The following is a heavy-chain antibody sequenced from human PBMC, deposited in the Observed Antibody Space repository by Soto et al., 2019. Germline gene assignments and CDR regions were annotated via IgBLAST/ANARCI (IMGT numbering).Heavy chain of an antibody. Sequence: QVQLVESGGGVVQPGRSLRLSCAASAFTLSKFVMHWVRQAPGKGLEWVAVTSNDGSNTYYADSVKGRFTISRDNSKNTLYLQMYSLRTEDTAVYYCARGNMDVWGQGTTVTVSS. J-gene: IGHJ6*02. V-gene: IGHV3-30-3*01. D-gene: IGHD1-1*01. CDR2: TSNDGSNT. CDR1: AFTLSKFV. CDR3: ARGNMDV.